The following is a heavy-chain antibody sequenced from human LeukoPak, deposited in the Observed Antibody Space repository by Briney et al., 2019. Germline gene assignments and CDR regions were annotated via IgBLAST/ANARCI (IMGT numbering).Heavy chain of an antibody. CDR1: GYTFTSYA. CDR3: VRGSRVEYYYYYYMDV. Sequence: GASVKVSCKASGYTFTSYAMHWVRQAPGQRLEWMGWINAGNGNTKYSQEFQGRVTITRDTSASTAYMELSSLRSEDMAVYYCVRGSRVEYYYYYYMDVWGKGTTVTVSS. V-gene: IGHV1-3*03. D-gene: IGHD5-24*01. J-gene: IGHJ6*03. CDR2: INAGNGNT.